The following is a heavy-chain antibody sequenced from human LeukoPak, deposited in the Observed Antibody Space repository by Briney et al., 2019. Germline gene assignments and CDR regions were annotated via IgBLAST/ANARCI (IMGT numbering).Heavy chain of an antibody. Sequence: ASVKVSCKASGYTFTGYYMHWVRQAPVHGLEWIGGIPPKSGGTNHAQKFQGRVTMTRETSMSTAYMELSRLRSDDTAVYYCAREGDGDFLDYWGEGTLVTVSS. V-gene: IGHV1-2*02. D-gene: IGHD3-16*01. CDR3: AREGDGDFLDY. CDR2: IPPKSGGT. CDR1: GYTFTGYY. J-gene: IGHJ4*02.